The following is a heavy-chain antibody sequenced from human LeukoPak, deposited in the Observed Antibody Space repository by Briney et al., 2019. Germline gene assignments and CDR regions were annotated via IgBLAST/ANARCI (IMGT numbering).Heavy chain of an antibody. V-gene: IGHV3-23*01. CDR3: AKGRGVAVVAATPVDY. CDR1: GFTFSSYA. Sequence: GGSLRLSCAASGFTFSSYAMSWVRQAPGKGLEWVSAISGSGGSTYYADSVKGRFAISRDNFKNTLYLQMNSLSAEDTAVYYCAKGRGVAVVAATPVDYWGPGTLVTVSS. J-gene: IGHJ4*02. CDR2: ISGSGGST. D-gene: IGHD2-15*01.